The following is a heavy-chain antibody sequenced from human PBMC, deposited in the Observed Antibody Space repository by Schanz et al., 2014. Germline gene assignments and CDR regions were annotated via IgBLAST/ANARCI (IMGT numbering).Heavy chain of an antibody. V-gene: IGHV4-59*08. CDR3: TRMSLRRGDYGGLDV. J-gene: IGHJ6*02. CDR1: GVSISSFY. Sequence: QVQLQESGPGLVRPSETLSLTCTVSGVSISSFYWSWIRQSPGQGLEYFGYIYGGGSTSYNPPFKSRVTMTFDTSGNAFSRNPSSVTAADTAVYYCTRMSLRRGDYGGLDVWGQGTTVTVSS. D-gene: IGHD3-10*01. CDR2: IYGGGST.